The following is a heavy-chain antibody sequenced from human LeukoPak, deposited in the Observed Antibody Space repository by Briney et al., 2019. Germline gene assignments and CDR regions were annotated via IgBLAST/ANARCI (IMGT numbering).Heavy chain of an antibody. CDR2: IIPIFGTA. Sequence: GASVKVSCKASGGTFSSYAISWVRQAPGRGLEWMGGIIPIFGTANYAQKFQGRVTITADESTSTAYMELSSLRSEDTAVYYCARLKSGGYYDSSDHSDYWGQGTLVTVSS. CDR1: GGTFSSYA. J-gene: IGHJ4*02. D-gene: IGHD3-22*01. V-gene: IGHV1-69*13. CDR3: ARLKSGGYYDSSDHSDY.